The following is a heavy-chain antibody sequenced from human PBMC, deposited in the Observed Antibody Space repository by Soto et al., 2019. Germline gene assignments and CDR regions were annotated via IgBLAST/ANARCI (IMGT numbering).Heavy chain of an antibody. J-gene: IGHJ5*02. V-gene: IGHV4-59*12. CDR3: ARDLYYYDSSGYYRLDWFDP. CDR1: GDSISTFY. CDR2: VYYTGST. D-gene: IGHD3-22*01. Sequence: WETLSLTCTVSGDSISTFYWGWMRQSPGKELEWIGYVYYTGSTNYNPSLKSRVTISVDRSKNQFSLKLSSVTAADTAVYYCARDLYYYDSSGYYRLDWFDPWGQGTLVTVSS.